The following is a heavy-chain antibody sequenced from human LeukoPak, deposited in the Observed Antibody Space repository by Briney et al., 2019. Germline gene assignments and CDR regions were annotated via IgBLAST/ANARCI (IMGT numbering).Heavy chain of an antibody. Sequence: ASVKVSCKASGGTFSSYAISWVRQAPGQGLEWMGGIIPIFGTANYAQKFQGRVTMTRDTSTSTVYMELSSLRSEDTAVYYCARGDEYGGNLGWGQGTLVTVSS. CDR3: ARGDEYGGNLG. V-gene: IGHV1-69*05. CDR1: GGTFSSYA. CDR2: IIPIFGTA. J-gene: IGHJ4*02. D-gene: IGHD4-23*01.